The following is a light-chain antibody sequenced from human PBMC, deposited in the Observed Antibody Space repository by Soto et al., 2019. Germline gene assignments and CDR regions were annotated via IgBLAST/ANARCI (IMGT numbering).Light chain of an antibody. Sequence: EIVMTQSPATLSVSPGEGATLSCRASQGIGSTLAWYQQKPGQTPRLLIYGASTRATGVPARFSGSASGTEFNLTISSLQSEDFGVYYCQQYNNWPRATFGGGTKVDIK. CDR2: GAS. CDR3: QQYNNWPRAT. V-gene: IGKV3-15*01. J-gene: IGKJ4*01. CDR1: QGIGST.